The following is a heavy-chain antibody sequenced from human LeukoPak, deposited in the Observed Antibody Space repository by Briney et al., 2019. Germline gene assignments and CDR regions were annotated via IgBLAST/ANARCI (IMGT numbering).Heavy chain of an antibody. D-gene: IGHD3-3*01. V-gene: IGHV3-7*01. J-gene: IGHJ3*02. CDR3: ARDEGLTIFGVVNDAFDI. CDR1: GFTFSSYW. Sequence: GGSLRLSCAASGFTFSSYWMSWVRQAPGKGLEWVANIKQDGSEEYYVDSVKGRFTISRDNAKNSLYLQMNSLRAEDTAVYYCARDEGLTIFGVVNDAFDIWGQGTMVTVSS. CDR2: IKQDGSEE.